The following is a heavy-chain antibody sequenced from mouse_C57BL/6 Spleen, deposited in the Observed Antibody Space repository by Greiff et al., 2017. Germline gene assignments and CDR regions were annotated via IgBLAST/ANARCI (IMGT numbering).Heavy chain of an antibody. D-gene: IGHD1-1*01. J-gene: IGHJ1*03. CDR2: IDPSDSYT. CDR3: ARPRYGSSYQWYFEV. V-gene: IGHV1-69*01. CDR1: GYTFTSYW. Sequence: QVQLQQPGAELVMPGASVKLSCKASGYTFTSYWMHWVKQRPGQGLEWIGEIDPSDSYTNYNQKFTGKSTLTVDKSSSTAYMQLSSLTSEDSAVYNCARPRYGSSYQWYFEVWGTGTTVTVSS.